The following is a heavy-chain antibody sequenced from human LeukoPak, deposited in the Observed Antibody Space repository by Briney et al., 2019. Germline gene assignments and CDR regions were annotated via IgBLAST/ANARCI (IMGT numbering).Heavy chain of an antibody. V-gene: IGHV4-34*01. CDR3: AVGVGATDY. J-gene: IGHJ4*02. CDR1: GGSFSGYY. CDR2: INHSGST. D-gene: IGHD1-26*01. Sequence: PSETLSLTCTVYGGSFSGYYWSWIRQPPGKGLEWSGEINHSGSTNYNPSLKSRVTISVDKSKNQFSLKLSSVTAADTAVYYCAVGVGATDYWGQGTLVTVSS.